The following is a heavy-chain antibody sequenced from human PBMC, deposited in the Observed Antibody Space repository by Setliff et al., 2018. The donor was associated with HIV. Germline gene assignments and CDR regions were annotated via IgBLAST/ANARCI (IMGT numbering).Heavy chain of an antibody. V-gene: IGHV4-59*11. D-gene: IGHD2-2*01. CDR1: GGSISGHY. CDR3: AREDASGNHAFDF. CDR2: IYYSGST. J-gene: IGHJ3*01. Sequence: ETLSLTCTVSGGSISGHYWSWIRQPPGMGLEWVGYIYYSGSTYSNPSLMSRATMSVDTSKNQFSLELRSVTVADTAVYFCAREDASGNHAFDFWGQGKMVTVSS.